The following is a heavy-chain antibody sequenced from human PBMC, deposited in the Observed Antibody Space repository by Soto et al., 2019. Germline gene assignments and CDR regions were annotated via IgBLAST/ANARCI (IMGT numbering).Heavy chain of an antibody. CDR2: IIPIFGTA. J-gene: IGHJ6*02. V-gene: IGHV1-69*13. CDR3: ARLPVATLHGSYYYYGMDV. Sequence: SVKVSCKASGGTFSSYAISWVRQAPGQGLEWMGGIIPIFGTANYAQKFQGRVTITADESTSTAYMELSSLRSEDTAVYYCARLPVATLHGSYYYYGMDVWGQGTTVTVSS. D-gene: IGHD5-12*01. CDR1: GGTFSSYA.